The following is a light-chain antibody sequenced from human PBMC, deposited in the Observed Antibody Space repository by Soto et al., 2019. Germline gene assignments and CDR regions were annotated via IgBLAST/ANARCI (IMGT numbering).Light chain of an antibody. CDR1: SSDIGTYDY. Sequence: QSALTQPRSVSGSPGQSVTISCTGTSSDIGTYDYVSWYQYHPGKAPKLIIYDVSERPSGVPDRFSGSKSGNTASLTISGLQAEDEADYYCCSYAGTYTFWVFGGATKLTVL. CDR3: CSYAGTYTFWV. V-gene: IGLV2-11*01. CDR2: DVS. J-gene: IGLJ3*02.